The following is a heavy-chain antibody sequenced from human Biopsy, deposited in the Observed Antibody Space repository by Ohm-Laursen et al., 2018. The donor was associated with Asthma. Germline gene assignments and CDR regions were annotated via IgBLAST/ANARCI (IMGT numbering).Heavy chain of an antibody. CDR2: IIPIFGPT. D-gene: IGHD2-2*01. J-gene: IGHJ4*02. CDR1: GGTFSSNS. Sequence: SSVKVSCKASGGTFSSNSINWVRQAPGQGLEWMGRIIPIFGPTNYAQKFRGRVTISADDSTSTAYMELSSLSSEDTALYYCARGPEYVRSSGALDYWGQGTLVTVSS. CDR3: ARGPEYVRSSGALDY. V-gene: IGHV1-69*15.